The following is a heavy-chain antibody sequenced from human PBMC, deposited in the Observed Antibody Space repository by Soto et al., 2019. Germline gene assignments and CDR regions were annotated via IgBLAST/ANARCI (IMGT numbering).Heavy chain of an antibody. CDR3: EKNSKGYSGSYFDH. Sequence: GGSLRLSCSASGFSFSGYAMSWVRQSAGKGLEWVSAVSGSDATTFYADSVRGRFTISRDNSNNSSYLKISDLRGEDTAVYYSEKNSKGYSGSYFDHWSQGISVTVSS. V-gene: IGHV3-23*01. CDR1: GFSFSGYA. J-gene: IGHJ4*02. CDR2: VSGSDATT. D-gene: IGHD5-12*01.